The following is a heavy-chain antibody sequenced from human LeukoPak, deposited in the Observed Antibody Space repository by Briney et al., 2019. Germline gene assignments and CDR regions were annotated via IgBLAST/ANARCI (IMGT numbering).Heavy chain of an antibody. D-gene: IGHD3-22*01. V-gene: IGHV3-74*01. CDR2: INNDGSST. J-gene: IGHJ4*02. Sequence: GGSLRLSCAASGFTFSPHWMHWVRQATGKGLVCVSRINNDGSSTSYADSVKGRFTISRENAKNTLYLQMNSLRAEDTAVYYCARVAAWDSSGYLFDYWGQGTLVTVSS. CDR3: ARVAAWDSSGYLFDY. CDR1: GFTFSPHW.